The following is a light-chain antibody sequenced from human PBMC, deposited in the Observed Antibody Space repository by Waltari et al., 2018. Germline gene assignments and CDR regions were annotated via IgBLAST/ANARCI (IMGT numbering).Light chain of an antibody. CDR1: QGISSW. Sequence: DIQMTQSPSSVAASVGDRVTITCRASQGISSWLAWYQHKPGRAPNLLIYAASSLQSGVPARFSGSGSGTEFTLTISSLQPDDFATYYCQQAASFPLTFGGGTKVEIK. CDR3: QQAASFPLT. V-gene: IGKV1-12*01. J-gene: IGKJ4*01. CDR2: AAS.